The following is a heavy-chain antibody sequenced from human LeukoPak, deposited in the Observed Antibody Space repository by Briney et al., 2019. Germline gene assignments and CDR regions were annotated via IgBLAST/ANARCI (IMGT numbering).Heavy chain of an antibody. J-gene: IGHJ4*02. CDR2: IYYSGST. CDR3: ARAIVATIWAHFDY. D-gene: IGHD5-12*01. Sequence: SETLSLTCTVSGGSISSYYWSWIRQPPGKGLEWIEYIYYSGSTNYNPSLKSRVTISVDTSKNQFSLKLSSVTAADTAVYYCARAIVATIWAHFDYWGQGTLVTVSS. V-gene: IGHV4-59*01. CDR1: GGSISSYY.